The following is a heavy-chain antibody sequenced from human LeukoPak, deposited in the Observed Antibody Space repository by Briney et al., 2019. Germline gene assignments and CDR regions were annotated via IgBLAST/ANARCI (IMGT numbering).Heavy chain of an antibody. CDR2: IYYSGST. Sequence: SETLSLTCTVSGGXISSYYCSWIRQSPGKGLEWIGYIYYSGSTSYNLSLKSRVTISVDTSKNQFSLRLSSVTAADTAVYYCARHGTSSYYYYAMDVWGQGTTVTVSS. D-gene: IGHD1-1*01. J-gene: IGHJ6*02. CDR3: ARHGTSSYYYYAMDV. V-gene: IGHV4-59*08. CDR1: GGXISSYY.